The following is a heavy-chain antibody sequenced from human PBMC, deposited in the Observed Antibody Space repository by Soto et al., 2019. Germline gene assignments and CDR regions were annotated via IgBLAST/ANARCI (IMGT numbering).Heavy chain of an antibody. CDR3: ARDPNYHSAYYHYYYYGMDA. CDR2: TNAANGHT. Sequence: ASGQVSWKGSGYSCSSYGIHWVRQAPGQRREWTGWTNAANGHTKYSEKFQGRVTINRDTPASTAYRELSSVRSEDTAVYYRARDPNYHSAYYHYYYYGMDAWGQGTTVTVSS. J-gene: IGHJ6*02. V-gene: IGHV1-3*01. CDR1: GYSCSSYG. D-gene: IGHD3-22*01.